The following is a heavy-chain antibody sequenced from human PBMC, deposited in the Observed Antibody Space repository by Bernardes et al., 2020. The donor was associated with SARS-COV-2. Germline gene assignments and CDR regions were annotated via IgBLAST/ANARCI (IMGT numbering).Heavy chain of an antibody. CDR2: ISYDGSNK. CDR3: ASQFKYSSSWIDY. J-gene: IGHJ4*02. V-gene: IGHV3-30-3*01. Sequence: GGSLRLSCAASGFTFSSYAMHWVRQAPGKGLEWVAVISYDGSNKYYADSVKGRFTISRDNSKNTLYLQMNSLRAEDTAVYYCASQFKYSSSWIDYWGQGTLVTVSS. D-gene: IGHD6-13*01. CDR1: GFTFSSYA.